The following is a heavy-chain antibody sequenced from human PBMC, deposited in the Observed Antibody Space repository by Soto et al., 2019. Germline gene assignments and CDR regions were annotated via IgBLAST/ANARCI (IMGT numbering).Heavy chain of an antibody. CDR2: ISHSGIT. Sequence: SETLSLTCAVSGGSITGANWWTWVRQPPGGGLEWIGEISHSGITNYKASLKSRVTMSVDKTKNDVSLKLTSVTAADTAVYYCARVLRGWFDPWGQGTPVTVSS. CDR3: ARVLRGWFDP. V-gene: IGHV4-4*02. CDR1: GGSITGANW. J-gene: IGHJ5*02.